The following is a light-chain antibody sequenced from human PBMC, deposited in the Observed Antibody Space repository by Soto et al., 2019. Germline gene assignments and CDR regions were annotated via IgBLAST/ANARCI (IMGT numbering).Light chain of an antibody. V-gene: IGKV1-5*01. Sequence: DIQMTQSPSTLSASVGDRVTITCRASQSISSWLAWYQQKPGKAPKLLIYDASSLESGVASRFSGSGSRTEFTLTISSLQPDDFATYYCQQYNSYSTFGQGTKVEIK. CDR3: QQYNSYST. J-gene: IGKJ1*01. CDR2: DAS. CDR1: QSISSW.